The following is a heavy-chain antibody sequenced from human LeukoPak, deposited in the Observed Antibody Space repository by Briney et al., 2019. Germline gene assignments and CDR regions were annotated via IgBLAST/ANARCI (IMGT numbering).Heavy chain of an antibody. CDR3: ASLDTAKQPLANH. CDR1: GLTVSNHW. V-gene: IGHV3-7*03. Sequence: GGSLRLSCVASGLTVSNHWMSWVRQARGKGLEWVANIREERGQEYYVDSVKGRFTNSKNSAKNSLYLQMNTLRVEDTAMYYCASLDTAKQPLANHWGQGTLVTVSS. CDR2: IREERGQE. J-gene: IGHJ5*02. D-gene: IGHD5-18*01.